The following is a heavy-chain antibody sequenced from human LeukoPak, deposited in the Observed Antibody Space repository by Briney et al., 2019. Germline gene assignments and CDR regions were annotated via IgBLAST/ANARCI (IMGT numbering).Heavy chain of an antibody. CDR3: ASTLVGATGY. Sequence: SVKVSCKASGGTFSSYAISWVRQAPGQGLEWMGGIIPIFGTANYAQKFQGRVTITADKSTSTAHMELSSLRSEDTAVYYCASTLVGATGYWGQGTLVTVSS. D-gene: IGHD1-26*01. CDR2: IIPIFGTA. CDR1: GGTFSSYA. J-gene: IGHJ4*02. V-gene: IGHV1-69*06.